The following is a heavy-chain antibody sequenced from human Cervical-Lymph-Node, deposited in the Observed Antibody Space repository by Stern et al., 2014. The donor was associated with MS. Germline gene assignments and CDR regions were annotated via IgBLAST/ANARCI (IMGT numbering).Heavy chain of an antibody. V-gene: IGHV5-51*03. CDR2: IYPGDSET. CDR1: GYKFPNNW. CDR3: ARRGHGYMGIDY. Sequence: EVQLVQSGAEGKKPGESLRISCEVSGYKFPNNWIGWVRQMPGKGLEWMGFIYPGDSETRYSPSFQGQVTILVDKSNTTAYLQWSSLKASDTALYYCARRGHGYMGIDYWGQGTPVTVSS. J-gene: IGHJ4*02. D-gene: IGHD5-24*01.